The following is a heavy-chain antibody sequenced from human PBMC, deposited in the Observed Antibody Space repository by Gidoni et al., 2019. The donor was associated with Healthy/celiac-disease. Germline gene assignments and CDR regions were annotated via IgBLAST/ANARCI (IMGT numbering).Heavy chain of an antibody. CDR2: ISGSGGST. CDR3: ANVIDYYDSSGYYGDAFDI. D-gene: IGHD3-22*01. CDR1: GFTFSSYA. V-gene: IGHV3-23*01. J-gene: IGHJ3*02. Sequence: EVQLLESGGGLVQPGGSLRLSCAASGFTFSSYAMSWVRQAPGKGLEWVSAISGSGGSTYYADSVKGRFTISRDNSKNTLYLQMNSLRAEDTAVYYCANVIDYYDSSGYYGDAFDIWGQGTMVTVSS.